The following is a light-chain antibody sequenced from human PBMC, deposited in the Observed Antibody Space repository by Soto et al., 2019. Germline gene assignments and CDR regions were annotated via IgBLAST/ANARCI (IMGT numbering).Light chain of an antibody. CDR2: NNS. CDR3: QYYDTRLSGRSGIYV. V-gene: IGLV1-40*01. CDR1: TSNIGAGSD. Sequence: QSVLTQPPSVSGAPGQRVTISCTGTTSNIGAGSDIHWYQQLPGKAPKLLIYNNSNRPSGVPSRFSGSKSGTSASLAINGLQSEDEGDYYCQYYDTRLSGRSGIYVLGSGTKVTV. J-gene: IGLJ1*01.